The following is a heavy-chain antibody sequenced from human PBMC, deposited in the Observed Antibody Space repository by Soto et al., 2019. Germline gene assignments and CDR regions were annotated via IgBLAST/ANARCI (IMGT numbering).Heavy chain of an antibody. CDR3: AKDKVKFGNWNYGTSLDY. J-gene: IGHJ4*02. CDR2: ISGSGGST. D-gene: IGHD1-7*01. CDR1: GFTFSSYA. Sequence: GGSLRLSCAASGFTFSSYAMSWVRQAPGKGLEWVSAISGSGGSTYYADSVKGRFTISRDNSKNTLYLQMNSLRAEDTAVYYCAKDKVKFGNWNYGTSLDYWGQGTLVTVSS. V-gene: IGHV3-23*01.